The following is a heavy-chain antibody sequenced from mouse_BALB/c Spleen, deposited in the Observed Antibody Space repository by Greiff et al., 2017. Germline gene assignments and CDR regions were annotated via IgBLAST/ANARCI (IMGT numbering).Heavy chain of an antibody. J-gene: IGHJ4*01. CDR1: GFTFSSYT. Sequence: EVQLVESGGGLVQPGGSLKLSCAASGFTFSSYTMSWVRQTPEKRLEWVAYISNGGGSTYYPDTVKGRFTISRDNAKNTLYLQMSSLKSEDTAMYYCARHGPTVVSTDAMDYWGQGTSVTVS. V-gene: IGHV5-12-2*01. CDR3: ARHGPTVVSTDAMDY. CDR2: ISNGGGST. D-gene: IGHD1-1*01.